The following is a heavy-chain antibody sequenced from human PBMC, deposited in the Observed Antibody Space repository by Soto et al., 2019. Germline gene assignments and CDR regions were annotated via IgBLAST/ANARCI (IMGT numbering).Heavy chain of an antibody. CDR3: ARHPYASSPYYYYMDV. V-gene: IGHV4-59*08. CDR1: GGSISSYY. Sequence: SETLSLTCTVSGGSISSYYWSWIRQPPGKGLEWIGYIYYSGSTNYNPSLKSRVTISVDTSKNQFSLKLSSVTAADTAVYYCARHPYASSPYYYYMDVWGKGTTVTVSS. CDR2: IYYSGST. J-gene: IGHJ6*03.